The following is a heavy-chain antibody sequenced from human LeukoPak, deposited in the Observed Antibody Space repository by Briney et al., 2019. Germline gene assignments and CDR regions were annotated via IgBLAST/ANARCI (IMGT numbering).Heavy chain of an antibody. CDR1: GYTYTSYY. CDR2: INPSGGST. V-gene: IGHV1-46*01. D-gene: IGHD6-13*01. Sequence: ASGKVSCKASGYTYTSYYMHWVRQAAGQWLEWMGIINPSGGSTSYAQKFQGRVTMTRDTSTSTVYMELSSLRSEDTAVYYCAREQMRNIAAAAPDYWGQGTLVTVSS. J-gene: IGHJ4*02. CDR3: AREQMRNIAAAAPDY.